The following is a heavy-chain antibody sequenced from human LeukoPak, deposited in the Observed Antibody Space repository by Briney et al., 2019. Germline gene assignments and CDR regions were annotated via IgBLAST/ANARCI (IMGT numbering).Heavy chain of an antibody. D-gene: IGHD6-19*01. CDR1: GGSISSYY. Sequence: SETLSPTCTVSGGSISSYYWSWIRQPPGKGLEWIGYIYYSGSTNYNPSLKSRVTISVDTSKNQFSLKLSSVTAADTAVYYCARVLRYSSGWYLDYWGQGTLVTVSS. J-gene: IGHJ4*02. V-gene: IGHV4-59*01. CDR2: IYYSGST. CDR3: ARVLRYSSGWYLDY.